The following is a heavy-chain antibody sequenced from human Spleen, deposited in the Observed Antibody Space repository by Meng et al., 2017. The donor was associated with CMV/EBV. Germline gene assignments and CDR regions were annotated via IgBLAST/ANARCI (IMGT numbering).Heavy chain of an antibody. Sequence: GSLRLSCAVYGGSFSGYNWTWIRQPPGKGLEWIGEINHSGSANYNPSLKSRVAISVDTSKDQFSLRLSSVTAADTAVYYCARRPVDNCTNGVCWADGDYWGQGTLVTVSS. V-gene: IGHV4-34*01. CDR2: INHSGSA. CDR1: GGSFSGYN. D-gene: IGHD2-8*01. CDR3: ARRPVDNCTNGVCWADGDY. J-gene: IGHJ4*02.